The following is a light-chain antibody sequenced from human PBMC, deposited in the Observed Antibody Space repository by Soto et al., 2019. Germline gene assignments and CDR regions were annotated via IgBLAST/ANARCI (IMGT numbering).Light chain of an antibody. CDR1: QTVSSNF. Sequence: EIVLTQSPGTLSLSPGERGTLSCRASQTVSSNFLAWYQQKPGQAPRLLIFDASTRATGIPDRFTGSGSGTDFTITISRLEPEDFAVYYCQFYGDPSKTFGQGTKEEIK. V-gene: IGKV3-20*01. CDR2: DAS. CDR3: QFYGDPSKT. J-gene: IGKJ1*01.